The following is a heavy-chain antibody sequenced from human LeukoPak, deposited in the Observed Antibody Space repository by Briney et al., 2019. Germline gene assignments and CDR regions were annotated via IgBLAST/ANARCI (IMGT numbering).Heavy chain of an antibody. D-gene: IGHD3-16*01. CDR3: ARLGRYDYFIDY. CDR2: IWPSGTT. Sequence: PSETLSLTCAVSGGSISSGYYSPNWNWIRQPPGKGLEWIGHIWPSGTTSYNPSLGSRVTISVDRSKNQFSLKLTSVTAADTAVYYCARLGRYDYFIDYWGQGTLVTVSS. CDR1: GGSISSGYYS. V-gene: IGHV4-30-2*01. J-gene: IGHJ4*02.